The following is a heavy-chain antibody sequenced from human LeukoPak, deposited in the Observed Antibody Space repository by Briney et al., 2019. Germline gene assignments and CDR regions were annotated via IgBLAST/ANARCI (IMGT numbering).Heavy chain of an antibody. V-gene: IGHV4-39*01. D-gene: IGHD1-26*01. CDR3: ARPEVGATRGLHD. CDR2: ISYSGST. Sequence: ASETLSLSFAVSCGSICSTSYWWGWIRQPPGKGLEWVGSISYSGSTYYNPSLKSPVTISVDTSKNQFSMNLSSVTAADTAVYYCARPEVGATRGLHDWGQGTLVTVSS. J-gene: IGHJ1*01. CDR1: CGSICSTSYW.